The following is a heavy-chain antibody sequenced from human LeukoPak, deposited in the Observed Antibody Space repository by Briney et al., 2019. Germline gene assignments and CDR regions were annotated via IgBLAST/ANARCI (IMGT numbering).Heavy chain of an antibody. V-gene: IGHV1-2*02. D-gene: IGHD3-10*01. CDR3: ARDIKGYYGLGNAFDI. J-gene: IGHJ3*02. CDR1: GYTFTGYY. CDR2: INPNSGGT. Sequence: ASVKVSCKASGYTFTGYYMHWVRQAPGQGLEWMGWINPNSGGTNYAQKFQGRVTMTRDTSISTAYMELSRLRSDDTAVYYCARDIKGYYGLGNAFDIWGQGTMVTVSS.